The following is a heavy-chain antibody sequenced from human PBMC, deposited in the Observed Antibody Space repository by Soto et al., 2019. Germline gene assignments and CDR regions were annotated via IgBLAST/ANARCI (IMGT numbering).Heavy chain of an antibody. Sequence: QVQLVQSGDEVKKPGASVKVSCKASGYTFINFGITWVRQAPGQGLEWMGWISAYNGNTHYAQNFQGRVTMTTDTSTSIANLEPRSMSADYSAVDYSAGGGTPNDYWGQGTPVTVSS. CDR2: ISAYNGNT. V-gene: IGHV1-18*01. CDR3: AGGGTPNDY. J-gene: IGHJ4*02. CDR1: GYTFINFG. D-gene: IGHD3-16*01.